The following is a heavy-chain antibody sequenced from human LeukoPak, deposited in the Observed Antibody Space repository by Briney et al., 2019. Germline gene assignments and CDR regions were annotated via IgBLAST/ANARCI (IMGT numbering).Heavy chain of an antibody. Sequence: SETLSLTCAVYGGSFSGYYWSWIRQPPGKGLEWIGEINHSGSTNYNPTPKSRVTISVDTSKNQFSLKLSSVTAADTAVYYCARASIAVAGRYYYYYYGMDVWGQGTTVTVSS. V-gene: IGHV4-34*01. D-gene: IGHD6-19*01. CDR1: GGSFSGYY. J-gene: IGHJ6*02. CDR2: INHSGST. CDR3: ARASIAVAGRYYYYYYGMDV.